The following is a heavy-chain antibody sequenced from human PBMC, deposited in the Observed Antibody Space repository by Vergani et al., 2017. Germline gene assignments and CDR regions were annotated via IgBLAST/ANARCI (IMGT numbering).Heavy chain of an antibody. CDR2: ISGSGDTT. Sequence: EVQLLESGGGLAQPGGSLRLSCAASGFTFTTYAMSWVRQTPGKGLEWVSAISGSGDTTYYADSVKGRFTISRDNSKNTLYLQMNSLRAEDTAVYYCAKDYSSLDQLLFQLSFDSWGQGILVTVSS. CDR1: GFTFTTYA. CDR3: AKDYSSLDQLLFQLSFDS. V-gene: IGHV3-23*01. D-gene: IGHD2-2*01. J-gene: IGHJ5*01.